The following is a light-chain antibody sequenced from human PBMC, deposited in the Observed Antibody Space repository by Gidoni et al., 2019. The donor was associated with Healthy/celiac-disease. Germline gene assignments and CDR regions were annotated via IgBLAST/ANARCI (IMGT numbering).Light chain of an antibody. Sequence: DIQLTQSPSFLSASVGDRVTITCRASQDISSYLAWYQQTPGKAPELLIYAASILQSGVPSRFSGRGSGTEFTLTISSLQPADFATYYCQQLNSYAFGQGTKVDSK. CDR1: QDISSY. CDR2: AAS. CDR3: QQLNSYA. V-gene: IGKV1-9*01. J-gene: IGKJ2*01.